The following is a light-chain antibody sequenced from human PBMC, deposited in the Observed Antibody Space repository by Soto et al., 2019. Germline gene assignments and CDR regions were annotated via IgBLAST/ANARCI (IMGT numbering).Light chain of an antibody. V-gene: IGKV3-20*01. CDR3: QQYGSSPPMLT. J-gene: IGKJ4*01. CDR2: GAS. Sequence: EIVLTQSPDTLSLSPGERATLSCRASPSVRSSYLAWYQQKPGQAPRLLIYGASSRATGIPDRFSGSGSGTDFTLTISRLEPEDFVVYYCQQYGSSPPMLTFGGGTKVDIK. CDR1: PSVRSSY.